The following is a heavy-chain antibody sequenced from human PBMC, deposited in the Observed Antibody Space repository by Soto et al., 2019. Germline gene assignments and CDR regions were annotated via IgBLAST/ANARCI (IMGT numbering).Heavy chain of an antibody. J-gene: IGHJ6*02. CDR1: GFSVGDNY. D-gene: IGHD3-16*01. Sequence: QVQLVESGGGLVEPGGSLRLSCAASGFSVGDNYMTWIRQAPGKGLEWLSYSSSSGGYTNYADSVKGRFTISRDNTKNSLYLQMDSLRAEDTAVYFCARSSGRRHVFTFDYGLDVGAKGPRSLSP. CDR3: ARSSGRRHVFTFDYGLDV. V-gene: IGHV3-11*06. CDR2: SSSSGGYT.